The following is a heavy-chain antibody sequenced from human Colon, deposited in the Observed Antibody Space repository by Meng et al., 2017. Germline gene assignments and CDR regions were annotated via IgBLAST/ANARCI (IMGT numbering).Heavy chain of an antibody. CDR1: GFTFSRYA. V-gene: IGHV3-23*04. J-gene: IGHJ4*02. D-gene: IGHD3-16*01. Sequence: RLVESGGCLVPPGGSLRPSCAASGFTFSRYAMSWVRQAPGKGLEWVSGIRGTNGGSIDYAESVKGRFTISRDDSKNTLYLQLNSLRAEDMAVYYCAIVTWHEIGGYWGQGTLVTVSS. CDR2: IRGTNGGSI. CDR3: AIVTWHEIGGY.